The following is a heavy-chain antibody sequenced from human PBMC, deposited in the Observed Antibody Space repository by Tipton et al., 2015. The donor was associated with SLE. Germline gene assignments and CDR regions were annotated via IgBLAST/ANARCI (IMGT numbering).Heavy chain of an antibody. CDR2: ISSSSSTI. CDR1: GFTFSSYS. D-gene: IGHD1-14*01. J-gene: IGHJ6*03. V-gene: IGHV3-48*01. Sequence: SLRLSCAASGFTFSSYSMNWVRQAPGKGLEWVSYISSSSSTIYYADSVKGRFTISGDNAKNSLYLQMNSLRAEDTAVYYCAAPAPRRYYYYYMDVWGKGTTVTVSS. CDR3: AAPAPRRYYYYYMDV.